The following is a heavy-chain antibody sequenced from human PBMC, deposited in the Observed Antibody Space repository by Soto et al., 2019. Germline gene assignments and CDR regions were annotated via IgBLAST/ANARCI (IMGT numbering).Heavy chain of an antibody. CDR3: VATTVTTIAIDY. CDR2: SYSSGST. J-gene: IGHJ4*02. Sequence: QVQLRESGPGLVKPSQTLSLTCTVSGGSISNDNYYWTWIHQHPGKGLEWIGYSYSSGSTYYIPSLKIRFRISVDTSKNQFSLKLSSVTAADTAVYYSVATTVTTIAIDYWGQGTLVTVSS. CDR1: GGSISNDNYY. V-gene: IGHV4-31*06. D-gene: IGHD4-17*01.